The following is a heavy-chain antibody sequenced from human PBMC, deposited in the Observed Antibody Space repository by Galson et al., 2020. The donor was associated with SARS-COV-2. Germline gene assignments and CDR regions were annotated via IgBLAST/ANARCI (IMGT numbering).Heavy chain of an antibody. Sequence: SGPTLVKPTETLTLTCTVSGFSFNNARVGVTWIRQSPGKAPEWLAHIFSNDEKSYRPSLSSRLTISKDTSKSQVILTMAHMDPVDTGTYFCARLSITRRSCYQSYYYMDVWGKGSTVTGSS. J-gene: IGHJ6*03. D-gene: IGHD1-20*01. CDR2: IFSNDEK. V-gene: IGHV2-26*01. CDR1: GFSFNNARVG. CDR3: ARLSITRRSCYQSYYYMDV.